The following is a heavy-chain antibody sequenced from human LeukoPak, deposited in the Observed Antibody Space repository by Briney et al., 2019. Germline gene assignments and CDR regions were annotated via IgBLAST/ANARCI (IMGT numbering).Heavy chain of an antibody. D-gene: IGHD4/OR15-4a*01. CDR1: GFTLRSFG. J-gene: IGHJ4*02. Sequence: PGMSLRLSCAASGFTLRSFGMHWVRQAPGKGLEWVAVIWYDGSQRYYADSVTGRFTISRDNSRNTLYLQMNSLRAEDTAVYYCAGDTGASANYWGQGTLVTVSS. CDR3: AGDTGASANY. CDR2: IWYDGSQR. V-gene: IGHV3-33*01.